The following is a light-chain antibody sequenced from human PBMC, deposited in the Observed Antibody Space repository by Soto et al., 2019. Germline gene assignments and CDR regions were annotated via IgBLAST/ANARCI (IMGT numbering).Light chain of an antibody. J-gene: IGKJ3*01. Sequence: EIVMTQSPATLSVSPGERATLSCRASQSISANLAWYQQKSGQAPRLLIYGASTRATGVPARFSGSGSGTEFTLTISSLQSEDFVVFYCQQYDSWPFTFGPGTKVDIK. V-gene: IGKV3-15*01. CDR3: QQYDSWPFT. CDR1: QSISAN. CDR2: GAS.